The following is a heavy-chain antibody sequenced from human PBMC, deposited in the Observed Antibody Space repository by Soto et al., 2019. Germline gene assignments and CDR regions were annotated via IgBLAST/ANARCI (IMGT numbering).Heavy chain of an antibody. Sequence: AASVKVSCKASGYTFTSYAMHWVRQAPGQRLEWMGWINAGNGNTKYSQKFQGRVTITRDTSASTAYMELSSLRSEDTAVYYCARPRYYDSSGPTAFDIWGQGTMVTVSS. CDR1: GYTFTSYA. CDR3: ARPRYYDSSGPTAFDI. CDR2: INAGNGNT. D-gene: IGHD3-22*01. J-gene: IGHJ3*02. V-gene: IGHV1-3*01.